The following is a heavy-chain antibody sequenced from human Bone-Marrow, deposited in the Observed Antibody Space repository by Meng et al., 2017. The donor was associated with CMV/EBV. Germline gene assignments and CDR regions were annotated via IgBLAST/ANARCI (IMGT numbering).Heavy chain of an antibody. V-gene: IGHV4-59*01. J-gene: IGHJ4*02. CDR1: GGSISSYY. Sequence: SESLSLTCTVSGGSISSYYWSWIRQPPGKGLEWIGYIYYRGSTNYNPSLKSRVTISVDTSKNQFSLKLSSVTAADTAVYYCARASLVGATPFDYWGQGTLVTVSS. CDR3: ARASLVGATPFDY. CDR2: IYYRGST. D-gene: IGHD1-26*01.